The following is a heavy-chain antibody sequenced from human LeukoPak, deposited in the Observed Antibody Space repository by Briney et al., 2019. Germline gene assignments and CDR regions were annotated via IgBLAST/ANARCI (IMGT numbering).Heavy chain of an antibody. CDR3: ARVSTHYDFWSGYYSPNSDY. CDR1: GFTFSSYG. CDR2: IKQDGSEK. J-gene: IGHJ4*02. V-gene: IGHV3-7*01. D-gene: IGHD3-3*01. Sequence: GGSLRLSCAASGFTFSSYGMHWVRQAPGKGLEWVANIKQDGSEKYYVDSVKGRFTISRDNAKNSLYLQMNSLRAEDTAVYYCARVSTHYDFWSGYYSPNSDYWGQGTLVTVSS.